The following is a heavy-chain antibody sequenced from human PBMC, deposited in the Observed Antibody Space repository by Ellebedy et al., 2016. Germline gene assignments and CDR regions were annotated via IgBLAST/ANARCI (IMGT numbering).Heavy chain of an antibody. CDR1: GFTFSSYG. Sequence: GESLKISCAASGFTFSSYGMHWVRQAPGMGLEWVAIIWHDGTFKYYVDSVMDRFTISRDNSKNMLYLQMNSLRPEDTAMYYCARPQGTARPQGTVDYEAFDMWGQGTMVTVSS. D-gene: IGHD1/OR15-1a*01. CDR3: ARPQGTARPQGTVDYEAFDM. CDR2: IWHDGTFK. V-gene: IGHV3-33*01. J-gene: IGHJ3*02.